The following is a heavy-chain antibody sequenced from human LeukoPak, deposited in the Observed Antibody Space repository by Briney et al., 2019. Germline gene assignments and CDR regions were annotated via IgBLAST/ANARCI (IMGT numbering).Heavy chain of an antibody. CDR1: GYTFTGYY. Sequence: ASVKVSCKASGYTFTGYYMHWVRQAPGQGLEWMGWINPNSGGTNYAQKFQGRVTMTRDTSISTAYMELSRLRSDDTAVYYCARVFQFNDISYDYWGQGTLVTVSS. CDR2: INPNSGGT. CDR3: ARVFQFNDISYDY. V-gene: IGHV1-2*02. J-gene: IGHJ4*02. D-gene: IGHD3-9*01.